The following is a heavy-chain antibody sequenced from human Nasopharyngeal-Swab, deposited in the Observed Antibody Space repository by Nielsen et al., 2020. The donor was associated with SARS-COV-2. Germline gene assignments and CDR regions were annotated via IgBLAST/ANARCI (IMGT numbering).Heavy chain of an antibody. CDR2: VYHSGST. Sequence: VRQAPGKGLEWIAEVYHSGSTNYNPSLDSRLTISVAKSKNQFSLKLTSVTAADTAVYYCARGGWQLSSLPMDVWGQGTTVTVSS. J-gene: IGHJ6*02. D-gene: IGHD5-24*01. V-gene: IGHV4-4*02. CDR3: ARGGWQLSSLPMDV.